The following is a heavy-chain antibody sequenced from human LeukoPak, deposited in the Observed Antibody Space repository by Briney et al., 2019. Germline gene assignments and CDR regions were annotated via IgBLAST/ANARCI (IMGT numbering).Heavy chain of an antibody. V-gene: IGHV3-30*01. CDR2: ISYDGSNK. J-gene: IGHJ4*02. Sequence: PGRSLRLSCAASGFTFSSYAIHWVRQAPGKGLEWVAVISYDGSNKYYADSVKGRFTISRDNSKNTLYLQINSLRDEDTAVYYCARDRSQRAYSYGPDGEWGQGTLVTVSS. D-gene: IGHD5-18*01. CDR1: GFTFSSYA. CDR3: ARDRSQRAYSYGPDGE.